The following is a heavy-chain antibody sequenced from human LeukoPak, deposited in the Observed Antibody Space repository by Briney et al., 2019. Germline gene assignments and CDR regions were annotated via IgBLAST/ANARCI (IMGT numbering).Heavy chain of an antibody. D-gene: IGHD5-12*01. CDR3: ARGGAWLRFHFDC. J-gene: IGHJ4*02. CDR1: GYTFTGYY. CDR2: INPNSGGT. Sequence: ASVKVSCKASGYTFTGYYMNWVRQAPGQGLEWMGWINPNSGGTNYAQKFQGRVTMTRDTSISTAYMELSRLRSDDTAVYYCARGGAWLRFHFDCWGQGTLVTVSS. V-gene: IGHV1-2*02.